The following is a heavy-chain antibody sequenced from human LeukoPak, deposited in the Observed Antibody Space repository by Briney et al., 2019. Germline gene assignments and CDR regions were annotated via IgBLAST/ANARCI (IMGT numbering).Heavy chain of an antibody. Sequence: GGSLRLSCAPSGITFSRHGMHWVGQAPGKGLEWVAIISNDGSRKYYAHSVEGRFTISRDNSKNTLYLQMDSLRAEDTAVYYCARDRAWNYFDYWGQGTLVTVSS. V-gene: IGHV3-30*03. CDR1: GITFSRHG. J-gene: IGHJ4*02. D-gene: IGHD3-3*01. CDR2: ISNDGSRK. CDR3: ARDRAWNYFDY.